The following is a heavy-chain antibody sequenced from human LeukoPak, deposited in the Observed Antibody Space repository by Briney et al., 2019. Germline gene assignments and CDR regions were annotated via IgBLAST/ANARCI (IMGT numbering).Heavy chain of an antibody. CDR2: INHSGST. CDR1: GGSFSGYY. D-gene: IGHD2-2*02. V-gene: IGHV4-34*01. Sequence: SETLSLTCAVYGGSFSGYYWSWIRQPPGKGLEWIGEINHSGSTNYNPSLKSRVTISVDTSKNQFSLKLSSVTAADTAVYCCARRSAEYQLLYGGPHDYWGQGTLVTVSS. J-gene: IGHJ4*02. CDR3: ARRSAEYQLLYGGPHDY.